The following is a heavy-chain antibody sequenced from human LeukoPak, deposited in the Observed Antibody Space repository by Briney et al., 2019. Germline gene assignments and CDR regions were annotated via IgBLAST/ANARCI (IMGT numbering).Heavy chain of an antibody. V-gene: IGHV4-34*01. Sequence: SETLSLTCAVYGGSFSGYYWSWIRQPPGKGLEWIGEINHSGSTNYNPSLKSRVTISVDTSKNQFFLKLSSVTAADTAVYYCAKVVPAATNYYYYYGMDVWGKGTTVTVSS. CDR1: GGSFSGYY. D-gene: IGHD2-2*01. CDR3: AKVVPAATNYYYYYGMDV. J-gene: IGHJ6*04. CDR2: INHSGST.